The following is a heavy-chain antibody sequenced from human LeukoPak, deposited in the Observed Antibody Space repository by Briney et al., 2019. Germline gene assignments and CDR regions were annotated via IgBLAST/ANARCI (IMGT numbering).Heavy chain of an antibody. J-gene: IGHJ4*02. Sequence: PSETLSLTCAVYGGSFSGYYWSWIRQSPGKGLEWIGEIHPSGSIHYNPSLENRINISPDTSKNQFSLKLSSVTTADTALYYCARGADPYKIAYWGPGTLVTVSS. D-gene: IGHD3-16*02. CDR3: ARGADPYKIAY. CDR1: GGSFSGYY. CDR2: IHPSGSI. V-gene: IGHV4-34*01.